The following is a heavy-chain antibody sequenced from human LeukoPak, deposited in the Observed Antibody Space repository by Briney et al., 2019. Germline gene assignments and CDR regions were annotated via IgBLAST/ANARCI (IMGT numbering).Heavy chain of an antibody. J-gene: IGHJ3*02. CDR3: ARVGRAAWQLGRTSAFDI. CDR2: ISYSRST. CDR1: GGSISSGTYY. V-gene: IGHV4-39*07. D-gene: IGHD6-6*01. Sequence: PSETLSLTCAVSGGSISSGTYYWAWIRQPPGKGLEWIGSISYSRSTYYNPSLKSRVTVSVDTSKNQFSLKLSSVTAADTAVYYCARVGRAAWQLGRTSAFDIWGQGTMVTVPS.